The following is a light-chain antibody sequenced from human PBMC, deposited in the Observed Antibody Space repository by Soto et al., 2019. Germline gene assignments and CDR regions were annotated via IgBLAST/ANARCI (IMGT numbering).Light chain of an antibody. CDR3: QQYYSTPRT. J-gene: IGKJ1*01. CDR1: QRVLYSSNKKNY. V-gene: IGKV4-1*01. CDR2: WAS. Sequence: DIVMTKSQESLAVSLGERVTINCKSSQRVLYSSNKKNYLGWFRQKPGQPPKLLIYWASTRESGVPDRFSGSGSETDFTLTISSLQAEDVAVYYCQQYYSTPRTFGQGTKVEIK.